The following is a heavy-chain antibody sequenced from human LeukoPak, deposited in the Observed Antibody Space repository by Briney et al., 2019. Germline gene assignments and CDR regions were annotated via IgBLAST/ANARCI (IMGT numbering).Heavy chain of an antibody. D-gene: IGHD6-19*01. Sequence: GGSLRLSCAASGFTFSSYWMSWVRQAPGKGLEWVANIKQDGSEKYYVDSVKGRFTISRDNAKNSLYLQMNSLRAADTAVYYCAGVSFSSGWYRDYWGQGTLVTVSS. CDR2: IKQDGSEK. V-gene: IGHV3-7*05. CDR1: GFTFSSYW. J-gene: IGHJ4*02. CDR3: AGVSFSSGWYRDY.